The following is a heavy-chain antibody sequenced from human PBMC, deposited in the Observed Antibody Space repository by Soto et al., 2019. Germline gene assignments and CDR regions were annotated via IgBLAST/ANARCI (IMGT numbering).Heavy chain of an antibody. J-gene: IGHJ4*02. Sequence: QLQLQESGPGLVKPSETLSLTCTVSGGSISSSSYYWGWIRQPPGKGLEWIGSIYYSGSTSYNPHLKRRVTISVDTYQNHFPLTLSSVPAADTAVYYCARHAHIVVVTAILPYYFDYWGQGTLVTVSS. CDR2: IYYSGST. CDR1: GGSISSSSYY. V-gene: IGHV4-39*01. D-gene: IGHD2-21*02. CDR3: ARHAHIVVVTAILPYYFDY.